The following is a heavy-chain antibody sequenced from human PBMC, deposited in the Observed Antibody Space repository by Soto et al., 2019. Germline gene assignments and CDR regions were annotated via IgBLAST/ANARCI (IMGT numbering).Heavy chain of an antibody. CDR1: GFSFSIYG. Sequence: PGGSLRLSCAASGFSFSIYGMHWVRQAPGKGLEWVAVISSDGSNKFYADSVKGRFTISRDNSENTLYLLMNSLRPEDTAVYYCALEEYYFYGLDVWGQGTTVTVSS. V-gene: IGHV3-30*03. CDR2: ISSDGSNK. J-gene: IGHJ6*02. CDR3: ALEEYYFYGLDV. D-gene: IGHD1-1*01.